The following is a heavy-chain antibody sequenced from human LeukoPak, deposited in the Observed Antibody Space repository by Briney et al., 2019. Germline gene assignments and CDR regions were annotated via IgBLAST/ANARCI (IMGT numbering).Heavy chain of an antibody. V-gene: IGHV4-61*08. CDR1: GGSINNGGYY. D-gene: IGHD2-15*01. CDR3: SRGSGYCSGGSCYGDAFDI. J-gene: IGHJ3*02. CDR2: SYYSGST. Sequence: PSETLSLTCTVSGGSINNGGYYWTWIRQLPGKGLEWIGYSYYSGSTNYNPSLKSRVTISVDTSKNQFSLKLSSVTAADTAVYYCSRGSGYCSGGSCYGDAFDIWGQGTMVTVSS.